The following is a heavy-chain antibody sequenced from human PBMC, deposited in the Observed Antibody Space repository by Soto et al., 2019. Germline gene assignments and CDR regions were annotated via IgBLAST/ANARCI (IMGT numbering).Heavy chain of an antibody. CDR1: GFTFSSYD. Sequence: GGSLRLSCAASGFTFSSYDMHWVRQATGKGLEWVSAIGTAGDTYYPGSVKGRFTISRENAKNSLYLQMNSLRAEDTAVYYCARDKTHPDCGGDCYPVGLDVWGQGTTVTVSS. V-gene: IGHV3-13*01. J-gene: IGHJ6*02. CDR3: ARDKTHPDCGGDCYPVGLDV. D-gene: IGHD2-21*02. CDR2: IGTAGDT.